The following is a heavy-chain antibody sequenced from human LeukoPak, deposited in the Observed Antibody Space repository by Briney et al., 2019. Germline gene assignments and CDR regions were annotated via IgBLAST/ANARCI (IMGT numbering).Heavy chain of an antibody. J-gene: IGHJ4*02. CDR2: IRYDGSNK. CDR3: ARDPAYCGGDCLDY. CDR1: GLTFSSYG. V-gene: IGHV3-30*02. D-gene: IGHD2-21*02. Sequence: PGGSLRLSCAASGLTFSSYGMHWVRQAPGKGLEWVAFIRYDGSNKYYADSVKGRFTISRDNSKNTLYLQMNSLRAEDTAVYYCARDPAYCGGDCLDYWGQGTLVTVSS.